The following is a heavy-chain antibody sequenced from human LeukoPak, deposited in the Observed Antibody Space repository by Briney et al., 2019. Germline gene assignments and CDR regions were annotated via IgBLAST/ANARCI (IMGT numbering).Heavy chain of an antibody. CDR2: ISSSSSTI. J-gene: IGHJ6*02. D-gene: IGHD3-10*01. V-gene: IGHV3-48*01. Sequence: GGSLRLSCAASGFTFSSYSMNWVRQAPGKGLEWVSYISSSSSTIYYADSVKGRFTISRDNAKNSLYLQMNSLRAEDTAVYYCARDHYYGSGSYIYGMDVWGQGTTVTVSS. CDR3: ARDHYYGSGSYIYGMDV. CDR1: GFTFSSYS.